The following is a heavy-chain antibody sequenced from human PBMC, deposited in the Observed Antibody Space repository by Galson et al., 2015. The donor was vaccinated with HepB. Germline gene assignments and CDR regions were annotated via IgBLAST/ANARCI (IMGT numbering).Heavy chain of an antibody. D-gene: IGHD6-19*01. Sequence: SETLSLTCAVYGGSFSGYYWSWIRQPPGKGLEWIGEINHSGSTNYNPSLKSRVAISVDTSKNQFSLKLSSVTAADTAVYYCARDTVAGIPDYWGQGTLVTVSS. CDR3: ARDTVAGIPDY. CDR2: INHSGST. CDR1: GGSFSGYY. J-gene: IGHJ4*02. V-gene: IGHV4-34*01.